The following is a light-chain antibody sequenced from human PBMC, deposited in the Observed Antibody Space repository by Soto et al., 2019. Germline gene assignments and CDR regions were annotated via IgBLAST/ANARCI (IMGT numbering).Light chain of an antibody. CDR2: GAS. CDR1: QSVSTSY. J-gene: IGKJ2*01. V-gene: IGKV3-20*01. Sequence: EIVLTQSPGTLSLSPGERATLSCRASQSVSTSYLAWYQQKPGQAPRLLIYGASSMATGIPDRFSGSGSGTDFTLTISRLEPEDFAVYFCQQYGTSPPKYTFGQGTKLEI. CDR3: QQYGTSPPKYT.